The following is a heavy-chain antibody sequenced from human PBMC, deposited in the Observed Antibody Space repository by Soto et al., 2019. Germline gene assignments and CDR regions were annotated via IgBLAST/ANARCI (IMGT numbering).Heavy chain of an antibody. D-gene: IGHD6-13*01. V-gene: IGHV4-59*01. Sequence: SETLSLTCTVSGGSISSYYWSWIRQPPGKGLEWIGYIYYSGSTNYNPSLKSQVTISVDTSKNQFSLKLSSVTAADTAVYYCGRVSGSSWYLAYTNNYFDYWGQGTLVTVSS. CDR2: IYYSGST. CDR1: GGSISSYY. J-gene: IGHJ4*02. CDR3: GRVSGSSWYLAYTNNYFDY.